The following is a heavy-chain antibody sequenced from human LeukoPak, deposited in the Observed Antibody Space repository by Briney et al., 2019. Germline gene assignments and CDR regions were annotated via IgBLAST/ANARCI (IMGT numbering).Heavy chain of an antibody. CDR1: GFTFSSYW. V-gene: IGHV3-7*01. D-gene: IGHD6-13*01. J-gene: IGHJ4*02. CDR3: ARRWSSSLNHYFDY. Sequence: GGSLRLSCAASGFTFSSYWMSWVRQAPGKGLEWVANIKQDGSEKYYVDSVKGRFTISRDNAKNSLYPQMNSLRAEDTAVYYCARRWSSSLNHYFDYWGQGTLVTVSS. CDR2: IKQDGSEK.